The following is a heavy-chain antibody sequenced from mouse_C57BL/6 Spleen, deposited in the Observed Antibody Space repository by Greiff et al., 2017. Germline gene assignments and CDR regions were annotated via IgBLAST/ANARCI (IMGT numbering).Heavy chain of an antibody. CDR3: ARYREWITTVEGFDD. Sequence: DVTLVASGGGLVQPGGSLSLSCAASGFTFTAYYLSWVRQPPGKALAWLGFLRNKANGYTTESSAYVQGRFSLPRDNSQSVLYLQRTALRAEDSATYYGARYREWITTVEGFDDWGQGTTLTVSS. CDR2: LRNKANGYTT. CDR1: GFTFTAYY. D-gene: IGHD1-1*01. V-gene: IGHV7-3*01. J-gene: IGHJ2*01.